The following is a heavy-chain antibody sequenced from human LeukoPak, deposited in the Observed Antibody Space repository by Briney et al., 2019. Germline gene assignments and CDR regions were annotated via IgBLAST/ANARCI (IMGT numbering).Heavy chain of an antibody. CDR1: GFTFSSYA. D-gene: IGHD6-19*01. CDR2: ISGSGGST. J-gene: IGHJ3*02. CDR3: AKGGYSSGWYGKNAFDI. V-gene: IGHV3-23*01. Sequence: GGSLRLSCAASGFTFSSYAMSWVRQAPGKGLEWVSAISGSGGSTYYADSVKGRFTISRDNSKNTLYLQMNSLRAEDTAVYYCAKGGYSSGWYGKNAFDIWGQGTMVTVSS.